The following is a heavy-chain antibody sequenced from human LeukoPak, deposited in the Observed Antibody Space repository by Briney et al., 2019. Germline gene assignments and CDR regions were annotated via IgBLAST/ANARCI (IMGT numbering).Heavy chain of an antibody. D-gene: IGHD1-1*01. V-gene: IGHV4-39*07. CDR3: ARDTTGTPLDP. J-gene: IGHJ5*02. CDR1: GGSIGSSSYY. Sequence: SSETLSLTCTVSGGSIGSSSYYWGWIRQPPGKGLEWIGSIYYSGSTYYNPSLKSRVTISVDTSKNQFSLKLSSVTAADTAVYYCARDTTGTPLDPWGQGTLVTVSS. CDR2: IYYSGST.